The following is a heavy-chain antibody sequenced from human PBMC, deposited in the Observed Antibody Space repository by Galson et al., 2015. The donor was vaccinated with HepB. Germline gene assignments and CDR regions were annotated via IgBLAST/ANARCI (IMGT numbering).Heavy chain of an antibody. CDR3: VKSQEMTTVQPFDY. V-gene: IGHV3-23*01. CDR2: ITIRDDST. CDR1: GFTFSSYA. D-gene: IGHD5-24*01. J-gene: IGHJ4*02. Sequence: SLRLSCAASGFTFSSYAMSWVRQAPGKGLEWVSTITIRDDSTYYAGSVKGRFTISRDNYKNTIYLQMNSLSAEDTAIYYCVKSQEMTTVQPFDYLGRGTLVTVSS.